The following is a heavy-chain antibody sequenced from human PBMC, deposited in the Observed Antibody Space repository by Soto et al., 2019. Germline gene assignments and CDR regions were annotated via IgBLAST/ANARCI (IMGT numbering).Heavy chain of an antibody. Sequence: GSLRLGGAASGFTCSSYAMSWVRQAPGKGLEWVSAISGSGGSTYYADSVKGRFTISRDNSKNTLYLQMNSLRAEDTAVYYCANSLAGTLPDYWGQGTLVTVSS. CDR3: ANSLAGTLPDY. CDR2: ISGSGGST. D-gene: IGHD6-19*01. J-gene: IGHJ4*02. CDR1: GFTCSSYA. V-gene: IGHV3-23*01.